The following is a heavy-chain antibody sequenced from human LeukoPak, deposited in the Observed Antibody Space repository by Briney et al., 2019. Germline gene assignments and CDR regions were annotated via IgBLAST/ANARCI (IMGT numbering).Heavy chain of an antibody. CDR2: ISGSGGST. V-gene: IGHV3-23*01. CDR3: AKDPGRGNSRPRGPPKIFDY. D-gene: IGHD6-13*01. J-gene: IGHJ4*02. CDR1: GFTFSSYA. Sequence: GGSLRLSCAASGFTFSSYAMSWVRQAPGKGLEWVSAISGSGGSTYYADSVKGRFTISRDNSKNTLYLQMNSLRAEDTAVYYCAKDPGRGNSRPRGPPKIFDYWGQGTLVTVSS.